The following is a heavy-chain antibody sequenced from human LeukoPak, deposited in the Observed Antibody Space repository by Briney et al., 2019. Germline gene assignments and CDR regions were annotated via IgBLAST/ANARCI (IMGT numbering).Heavy chain of an antibody. D-gene: IGHD3-10*01. Sequence: ASVKVSCKASGYTFTGYYMHWVRQAPGQGLEWMGRINPNSGGTSYAQKFQGRVTMTRDTSINTAYMELSRLRSDDTAVYYCARLMVRGVIRPYWGQGTLVTVSS. CDR2: INPNSGGT. CDR3: ARLMVRGVIRPY. V-gene: IGHV1-2*06. CDR1: GYTFTGYY. J-gene: IGHJ4*02.